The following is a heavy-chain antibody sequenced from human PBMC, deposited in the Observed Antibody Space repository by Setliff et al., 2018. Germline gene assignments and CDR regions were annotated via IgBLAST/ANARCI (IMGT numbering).Heavy chain of an antibody. V-gene: IGHV5-51*01. Sequence: PGESLKISCKGSGYSFTNYWIGWVRQMPGKGLEWMGIIYPGDSNTRYSPSFQGQVTISADKSISTAYLQWSSLKASDTAMYYCARRQGANWGSDYYYGMDVWGQGTTVTVSS. CDR1: GYSFTNYW. CDR2: IYPGDSNT. CDR3: ARRQGANWGSDYYYGMDV. D-gene: IGHD7-27*01. J-gene: IGHJ6*02.